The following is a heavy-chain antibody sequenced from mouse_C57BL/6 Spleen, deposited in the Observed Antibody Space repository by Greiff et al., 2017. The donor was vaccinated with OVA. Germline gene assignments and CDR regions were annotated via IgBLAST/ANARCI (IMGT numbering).Heavy chain of an antibody. CDR3: AKREDYYGSSYAMDY. J-gene: IGHJ4*01. V-gene: IGHV2-9*01. D-gene: IGHD1-1*01. Sequence: VKVVESGPGLVAPSQSLSITCTVSGFSLTSYGVDWVRQPPGKGLEWLGVIWGGGSTNYNSALMSRLSISKDNSKSQVFLKMNSLHTDDTAMYYCAKREDYYGSSYAMDYWGQGTSVTVSS. CDR1: GFSLTSYG. CDR2: IWGGGST.